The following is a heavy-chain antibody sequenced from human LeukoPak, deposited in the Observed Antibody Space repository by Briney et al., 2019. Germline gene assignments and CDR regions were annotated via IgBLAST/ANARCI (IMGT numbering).Heavy chain of an antibody. Sequence: GGSLRLSCAASGFTFSNYAMSWVRQAPGKGLEWVSPISGRGGSTYYAVLVKGRFTFSRENSKNTLYLQMNSMSAEATAVYCSAKSRAPSGYVSAWFDPCGQRTL. CDR1: GFTFSNYA. CDR2: ISGRGGST. V-gene: IGHV3-23*01. CDR3: AKSRAPSGYVSAWFDP. D-gene: IGHD5-12*01. J-gene: IGHJ5*02.